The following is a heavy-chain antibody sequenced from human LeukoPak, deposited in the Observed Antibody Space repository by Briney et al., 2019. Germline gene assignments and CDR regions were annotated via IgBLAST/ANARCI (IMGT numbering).Heavy chain of an antibody. V-gene: IGHV4-59*12. CDR2: IYYSGST. J-gene: IGHJ3*02. CDR3: AREFQQWLVYGAFDI. Sequence: SETLSLTCTVSGGSISNYYWSWIRQPPGKGLEWIGYIYYSGSTNYNPSLKSRVTISVDKSKNQFSLKLSSVTAADTAVYYCAREFQQWLVYGAFDIWGQGTMVTVSS. CDR1: GGSISNYY. D-gene: IGHD6-19*01.